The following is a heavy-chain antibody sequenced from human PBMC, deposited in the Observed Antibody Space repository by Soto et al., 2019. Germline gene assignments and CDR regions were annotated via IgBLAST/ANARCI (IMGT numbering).Heavy chain of an antibody. D-gene: IGHD2-2*01. CDR3: ARQGYCSSTSCALSRYYYYYYGMDV. CDR1: GGSISSGGYY. V-gene: IGHV4-39*01. CDR2: IYYSGST. Sequence: SETLSLTCTVSGGSISSGGYYWSWIRQHPGKGLEWIGYIYYSGSTYYNPSLKSRVTISVDTSKNQFSLKLSSVTAADTAVYYCARQGYCSSTSCALSRYYYYYYGMDVWGQGTTVTVSS. J-gene: IGHJ6*02.